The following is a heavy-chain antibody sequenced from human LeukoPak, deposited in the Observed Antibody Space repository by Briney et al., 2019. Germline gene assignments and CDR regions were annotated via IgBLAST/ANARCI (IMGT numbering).Heavy chain of an antibody. CDR1: GYTFTTYG. Sequence: ASVKISCKASGYTFTTYGISWVRQAPGQGLEWMGWTSPYNGDTNYGQKLQGRVTMTTDTSTGTAYMELRGLRSDDTAVYFCARRGSIYGDDAFDVWGQGTMVTVSS. V-gene: IGHV1-18*01. D-gene: IGHD5-18*01. CDR2: TSPYNGDT. J-gene: IGHJ3*01. CDR3: ARRGSIYGDDAFDV.